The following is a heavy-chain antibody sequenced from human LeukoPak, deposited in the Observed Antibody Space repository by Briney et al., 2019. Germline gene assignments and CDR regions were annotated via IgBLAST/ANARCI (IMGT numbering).Heavy chain of an antibody. CDR2: INHSGST. Sequence: ASETLSLTCAVYGGSFSGYYWSWIRQPPGKGLEWIGEINHSGSTNYNPPLKSRVTISVDTSKNQFSLKLSSVTAADTAVYYCTRDDSTYQHYMDVWGKGTTVTVSS. D-gene: IGHD4-11*01. CDR1: GGSFSGYY. J-gene: IGHJ6*03. V-gene: IGHV4-34*01. CDR3: TRDDSTYQHYMDV.